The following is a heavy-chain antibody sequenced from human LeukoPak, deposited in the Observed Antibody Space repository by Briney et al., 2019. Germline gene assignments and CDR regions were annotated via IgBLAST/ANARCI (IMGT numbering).Heavy chain of an antibody. J-gene: IGHJ4*02. Sequence: ASVKVSCKASGGTFTSYAISWMRQAPGQGLEWMGGIIPIFGTANYAQKFQGRVTITTDESTSTAYMELSSLRAEDTAVYYWARGPKRVATTVFDYWGQGTLVTVSS. CDR3: ARGPKRVATTVFDY. D-gene: IGHD5-12*01. CDR2: IIPIFGTA. CDR1: GGTFTSYA. V-gene: IGHV1-69*05.